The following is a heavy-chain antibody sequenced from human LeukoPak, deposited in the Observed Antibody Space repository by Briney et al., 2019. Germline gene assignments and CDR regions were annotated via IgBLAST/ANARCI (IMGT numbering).Heavy chain of an antibody. V-gene: IGHV3-23*01. CDR2: ITAGGDGT. Sequence: GGSLRLSCAASGFTFSGYAMSWVRLAPGKGLEWVSAITAGGDGTYYADSVKGRFTISRDSLKNMVFLQMNSLRAEDTAIYYCARDANWGFDAFDIWGQGTMVTVSS. D-gene: IGHD7-27*01. CDR3: ARDANWGFDAFDI. CDR1: GFTFSGYA. J-gene: IGHJ3*02.